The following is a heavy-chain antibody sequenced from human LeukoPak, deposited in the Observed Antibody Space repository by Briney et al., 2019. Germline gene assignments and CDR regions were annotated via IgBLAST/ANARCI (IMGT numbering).Heavy chain of an antibody. J-gene: IGHJ4*02. CDR2: MKQDGSET. Sequence: GGSLRLSCAASGFTFSNYWMSWVRQAPGKGLEWVANMKQDGSETYYVDSVKGRFTISRDNAKNALYLQMNSLRAEDTAVYYCASSGFSSGWYEPYYFDYWGQGTLVTVSS. D-gene: IGHD6-19*01. CDR1: GFTFSNYW. V-gene: IGHV3-7*01. CDR3: ASSGFSSGWYEPYYFDY.